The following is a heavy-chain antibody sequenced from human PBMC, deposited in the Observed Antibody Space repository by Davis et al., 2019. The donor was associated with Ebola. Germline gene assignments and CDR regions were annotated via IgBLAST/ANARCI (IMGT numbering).Heavy chain of an antibody. Sequence: MPSETLSLTCTVSGGSVSSGSYYWSWIRQPPGKGLEWIGYIYYSGSTNYNPSLKSRVTISVDTSKNQFSLKLSSVTAADTAVYYWARAAPTLYYFDYWGQGTLVTVSS. D-gene: IGHD3-10*01. CDR2: IYYSGST. V-gene: IGHV4-61*01. J-gene: IGHJ4*02. CDR3: ARAAPTLYYFDY. CDR1: GGSVSSGSYY.